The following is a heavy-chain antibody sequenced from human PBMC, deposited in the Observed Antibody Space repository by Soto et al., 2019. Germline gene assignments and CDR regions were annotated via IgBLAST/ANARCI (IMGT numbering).Heavy chain of an antibody. D-gene: IGHD1-26*01. Sequence: QVQLVQSGAELKKPGASVKVSCKASGNTVPNYAIHWVRQAPGQRLEWMGWINGGNGNTYYSEHFQGRVTFTRDTSAGTVYMHLSSLTSEDTAAYYCARDDSGFSGSHYIDYFNYWGQGALVTVSS. CDR3: ARDDSGFSGSHYIDYFNY. CDR1: GNTVPNYA. CDR2: INGGNGNT. J-gene: IGHJ4*02. V-gene: IGHV1-3*01.